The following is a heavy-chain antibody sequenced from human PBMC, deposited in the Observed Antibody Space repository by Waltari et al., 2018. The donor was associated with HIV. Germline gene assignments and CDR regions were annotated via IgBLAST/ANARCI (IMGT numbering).Heavy chain of an antibody. CDR1: GYIFTDYP. V-gene: IGHV3-30-3*01. D-gene: IGHD5-12*01. J-gene: IGHJ4*02. CDR3: ARESKYSHKYYPFEY. Sequence: QVHLVESGGGVVQPGRSLRLSCAAPGYIFTDYPFHWVRQAPGKGLEWVAFIAYDGSRQQYADSVRGRFTISRDDFKNTLYLQMNSLRPGDTAVYYCARESKYSHKYYPFEYWGQGTLVSVSS. CDR2: IAYDGSRQ.